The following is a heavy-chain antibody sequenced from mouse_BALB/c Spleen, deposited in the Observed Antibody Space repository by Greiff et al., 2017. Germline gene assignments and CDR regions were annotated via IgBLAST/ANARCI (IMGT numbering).Heavy chain of an antibody. Sequence: QVQLQQSGAELAKPGASVKMSCKASGYTFTSYWMHWVKQRPGQGLEWIGYINPSTGYTEYNQKFKDKATLSADKSSSTAYMQLSSLASEDSAVYYCVSYGYVGYWGQGTTLTVSS. D-gene: IGHD2-2*01. V-gene: IGHV1-7*01. CDR1: GYTFTSYW. J-gene: IGHJ2*01. CDR2: INPSTGYT. CDR3: VSYGYVGY.